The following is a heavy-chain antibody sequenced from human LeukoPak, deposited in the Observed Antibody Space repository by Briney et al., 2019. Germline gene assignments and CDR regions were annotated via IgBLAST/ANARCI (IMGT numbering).Heavy chain of an antibody. CDR2: INPSGGST. J-gene: IGHJ3*02. D-gene: IGHD3-22*01. CDR1: GDTFTSHY. CDR3: ARGRHYYESSDYYYEGDGFDI. Sequence: VASVKVSCKASGDTFTSHYMHWVRQAPGQGLEWMGIINPSGGSTSSAQKFQGRVTMTRDMSTSTVYMDLSSLRSEDTAAYYCARGRHYYESSDYYYEGDGFDIWGQGTMVTVSS. V-gene: IGHV1-46*01.